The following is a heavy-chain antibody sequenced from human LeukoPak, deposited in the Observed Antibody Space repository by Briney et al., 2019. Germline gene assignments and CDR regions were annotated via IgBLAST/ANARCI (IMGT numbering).Heavy chain of an antibody. CDR2: INNVGSHI. CDR1: GFTFSSSA. J-gene: IGHJ4*02. Sequence: PGGSLRLSCAASGFTFSSSAMNWVRQAPGKGLEWVSSINNVGSHIYYADSVKGRFTISRDNAKNSLYLQMNSLRAEDTAVYYCARVGYCSSTSCFHFDYWGQGTLVTVSS. D-gene: IGHD2-2*01. V-gene: IGHV3-21*01. CDR3: ARVGYCSSTSCFHFDY.